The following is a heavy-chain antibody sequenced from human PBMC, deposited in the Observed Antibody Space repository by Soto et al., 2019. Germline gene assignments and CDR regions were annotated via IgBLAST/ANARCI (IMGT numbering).Heavy chain of an antibody. J-gene: IGHJ6*02. V-gene: IGHV4-31*03. D-gene: IGHD5-18*01. CDR1: GGSISSGGYY. CDR2: IYYSGST. CDR3: ASRGYSYGFSLGMDV. Sequence: QVQLQESGPGLVKPSQTLSLTCTVSGGSISSGGYYWSWIRQHPGKGLEWIGYIYYSGSTYYNPSLNSRVTMSVDTSKNQFALKLSSVTAADTAVYYCASRGYSYGFSLGMDVWGQGTTVTVSS.